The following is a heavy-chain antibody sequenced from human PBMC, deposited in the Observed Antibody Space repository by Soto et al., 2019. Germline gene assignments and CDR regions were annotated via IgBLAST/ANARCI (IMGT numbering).Heavy chain of an antibody. V-gene: IGHV1-69*01. Sequence: QVQLVQSGAEVKKPGSSVKVSCKASGGTFSSYAISWVRQAPGPGLEWAGGIIPIFGTANYGQKFQGRVTITADESRSTAYMELSSLRSEDTAVYYCARVREMARELDAFDIWGQGTMVTVSS. CDR1: GGTFSSYA. J-gene: IGHJ3*02. CDR3: ARVREMARELDAFDI. CDR2: IIPIFGTA. D-gene: IGHD1-26*01.